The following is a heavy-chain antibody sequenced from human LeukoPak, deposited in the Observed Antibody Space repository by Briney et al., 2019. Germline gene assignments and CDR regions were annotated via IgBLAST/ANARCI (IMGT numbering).Heavy chain of an antibody. CDR2: IKPDGSDK. CDR3: ARFAEPPQYFDY. J-gene: IGHJ4*02. D-gene: IGHD1-26*01. Sequence: GGSLRLSCAASGFTFSSYWMSWVRQAPGKGLEWVANIKPDGSDKYYVDSVKGRFTISRDNAKNSLYLQMNSLRAEDTGVYYCARFAEPPQYFDYWGQGTLVTVSS. CDR1: GFTFSSYW. V-gene: IGHV3-7*04.